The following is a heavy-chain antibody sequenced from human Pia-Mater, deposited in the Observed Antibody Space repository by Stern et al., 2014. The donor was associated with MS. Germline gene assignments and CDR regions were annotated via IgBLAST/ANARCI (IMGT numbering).Heavy chain of an antibody. CDR2: IFLDAEN. CDR1: GFSLSTSGAG. Sequence: QVTLKESGPTLVKPTQTLTLTCTFSGFSLSTSGAGVTWIRQPPGKALEWLAVIFLDAENRYSPSLKTSITITRDTSKSQVVLTMTSMDPVDTATYYCAHLFSDASSSWFDPWGQGTLVTVSS. CDR3: AHLFSDASSSWFDP. V-gene: IGHV2-5*02. J-gene: IGHJ5*02. D-gene: IGHD6-6*01.